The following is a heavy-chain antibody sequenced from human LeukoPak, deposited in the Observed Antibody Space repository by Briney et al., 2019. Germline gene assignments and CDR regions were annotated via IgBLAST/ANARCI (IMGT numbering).Heavy chain of an antibody. CDR3: ASSGTISSESYFDY. CDR2: IHNSGRT. Sequence: NPGGSLRLSCAASGFTFSIYSMTWIRQSPGKGLEWIGYIHNSGRTNYNPSLKSRVTGFVDTSKNQVSLRLSSVTAADTAVYYCASSGTISSESYFDYWGQGTLVTVSS. CDR1: GFTFSIYS. V-gene: IGHV4-4*08. J-gene: IGHJ4*02. D-gene: IGHD1-14*01.